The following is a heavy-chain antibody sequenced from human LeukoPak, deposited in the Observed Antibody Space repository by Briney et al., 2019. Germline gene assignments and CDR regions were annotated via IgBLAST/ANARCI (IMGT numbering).Heavy chain of an antibody. D-gene: IGHD3-10*01. V-gene: IGHV1-2*02. CDR1: GYTFTGYY. CDR2: INPNSGGT. Sequence: ASVKVSCKASGYTFTGYYMHWVRQAPGQGLEWMGWINPNSGGTNYAQKFQGRVTMTRDTSISTAYMELSRLRSDDTAVYYCARSSMVRGVGNYWGQGTLVTVSS. J-gene: IGHJ4*02. CDR3: ARSSMVRGVGNY.